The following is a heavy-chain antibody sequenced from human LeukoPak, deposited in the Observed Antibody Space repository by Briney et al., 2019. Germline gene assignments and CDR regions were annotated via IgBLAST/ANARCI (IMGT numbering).Heavy chain of an antibody. J-gene: IGHJ4*02. D-gene: IGHD3-3*02. V-gene: IGHV6-1*01. CDR3: ARSISSGGFRLDY. CDR2: TYYRSKWYN. Sequence: SQTLSLTCAISGDSVSSNTAAWNWIRQSPSRGLGWLGRTYYRSKWYNDYAVSVKSRITINPDTSKNQFSLQLYSVTPEDTAVYYCARSISSGGFRLDYWGQGTLVTVSS. CDR1: GDSVSSNTAA.